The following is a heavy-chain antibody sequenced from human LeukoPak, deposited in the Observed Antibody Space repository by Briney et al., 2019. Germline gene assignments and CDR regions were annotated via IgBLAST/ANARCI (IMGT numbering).Heavy chain of an antibody. V-gene: IGHV4-4*07. CDR3: AREPTSGREPTSGRPLDY. Sequence: PSETLSLTCTVSGGSISGYFWSWIRQPAGKGLEWLRRIYSSGSNNYNPSLKSRATMSLDTSKNHLSLNLSSVTAADTAVYYCAREPTSGREPTSGRPLDYWGQGTLVTVSS. J-gene: IGHJ4*02. D-gene: IGHD5-12*01. CDR1: GGSISGYF. CDR2: IYSSGSN.